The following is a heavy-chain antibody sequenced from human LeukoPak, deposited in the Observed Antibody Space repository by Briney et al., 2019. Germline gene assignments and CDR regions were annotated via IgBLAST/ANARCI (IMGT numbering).Heavy chain of an antibody. J-gene: IGHJ4*02. CDR2: IIPIFGTA. D-gene: IGHD6-13*01. CDR1: GGTFSSYA. Sequence: SVKVSCKASGGTFSSYAISWVRQAPGQGLEWMGGIIPIFGTANYAQKFQGRVTITADVSTSTAYMELSSLRSEDTAVYYCAYSAAAGTPSDYWGQGTLVTVSS. V-gene: IGHV1-69*13. CDR3: AYSAAAGTPSDY.